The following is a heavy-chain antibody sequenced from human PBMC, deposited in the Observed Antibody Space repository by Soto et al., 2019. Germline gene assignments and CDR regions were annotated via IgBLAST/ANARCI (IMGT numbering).Heavy chain of an antibody. J-gene: IGHJ4*02. Sequence: QVQLQESGPGLVKPSGTLSLTCGVSGDSINSSKWWSWVRQPPGKGLEWIGEMYHSGSTNYNPSLKSRVTISVDKSKNQFSLNLRSVTAADTAVYYCARALWSGPLIFDYRGQGILVTVSS. D-gene: IGHD2-21*01. CDR3: ARALWSGPLIFDY. CDR2: MYHSGST. CDR1: GDSINSSKW. V-gene: IGHV4-4*02.